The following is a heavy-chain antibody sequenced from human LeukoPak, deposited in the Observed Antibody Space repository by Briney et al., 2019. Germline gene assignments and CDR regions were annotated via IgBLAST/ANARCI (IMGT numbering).Heavy chain of an antibody. D-gene: IGHD5-12*01. V-gene: IGHV1-46*01. Sequence: ASVKDSCKASGYTFTSYYMHCVRQTPGQGLEWMGIINPSGGSTNYAQKFQGRVTMTRDTSTSTVYMELSSLRSENTAVYYCARASGKWLRFGVDYWGQGTLVTVSS. CDR2: INPSGGST. CDR3: ARASGKWLRFGVDY. J-gene: IGHJ4*02. CDR1: GYTFTSYY.